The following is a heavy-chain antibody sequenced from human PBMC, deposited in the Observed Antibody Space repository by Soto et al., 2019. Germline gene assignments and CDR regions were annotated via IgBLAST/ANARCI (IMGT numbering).Heavy chain of an antibody. J-gene: IGHJ6*02. CDR2: IYYSGST. CDR1: GGSISSYY. D-gene: IGHD4-17*01. CDR3: ARWSLNDYGDYFSETRVSGGMDV. Sequence: SETLSLTCTVSGGSISSYYWSWIRQPPGKGLEWIGYIYYSGSTNYNPSLKSRVTISVDTSKNQFSLKLSSVTAADTAVYYCARWSLNDYGDYFSETRVSGGMDVWGQGTTVTVSS. V-gene: IGHV4-59*01.